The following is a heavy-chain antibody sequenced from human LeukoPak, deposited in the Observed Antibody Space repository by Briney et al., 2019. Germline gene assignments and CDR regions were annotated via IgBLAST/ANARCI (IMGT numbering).Heavy chain of an antibody. CDR3: ARGRDYTNWFDP. J-gene: IGHJ5*02. CDR2: ISSSGSTI. V-gene: IGHV3-48*03. Sequence: GGSLRLSCAASGFTFSSYEMNWVRQAPGKGLEWVSYISSSGSTIYYADSVKGRFTMSRDNAKNSLYLQMNSLRAEDTAVYYCARGRDYTNWFDPWGQGTLVTVSS. CDR1: GFTFSSYE. D-gene: IGHD4-11*01.